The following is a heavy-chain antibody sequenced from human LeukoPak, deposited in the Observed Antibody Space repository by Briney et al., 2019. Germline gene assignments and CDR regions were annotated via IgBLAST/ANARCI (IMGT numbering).Heavy chain of an antibody. V-gene: IGHV3-48*04. CDR2: ISSSGSTI. CDR3: ARGYGDYSWFDP. CDR1: GFTFSTYS. Sequence: PGGSLRLSCAASGFTFSTYSMNWVRQAPGKGLEWVSYISSSGSTIYYADSVKGRFTISRDNAKNSLYLQMNSLRAEDTAVYYCARGYGDYSWFDPWGQGTLVTVSS. J-gene: IGHJ5*02. D-gene: IGHD4-17*01.